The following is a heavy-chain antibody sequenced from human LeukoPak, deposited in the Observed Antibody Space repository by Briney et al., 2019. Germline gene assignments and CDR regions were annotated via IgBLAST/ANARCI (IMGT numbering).Heavy chain of an antibody. CDR2: IYDSVST. D-gene: IGHD3-10*01. CDR3: ARSWHGSGTLYWFDS. CDR1: GGSISSGGYF. J-gene: IGHJ5*01. V-gene: IGHV4-30-2*01. Sequence: SETLSLTCSVSGGSISSGGYFWSWIRQTPGKGLEFLGYIYDSVSTYYNSALKSRVSISVDRSKNQFSLKLTSVTAADTAVYYCARSWHGSGTLYWFDSRAREPWSPSPQ.